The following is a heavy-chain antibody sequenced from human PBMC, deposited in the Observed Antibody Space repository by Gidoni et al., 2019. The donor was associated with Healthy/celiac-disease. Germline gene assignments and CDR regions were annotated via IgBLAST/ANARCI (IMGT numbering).Heavy chain of an antibody. V-gene: IGHV1-46*03. D-gene: IGHD2-15*01. CDR1: GYTFTSYY. CDR2: INPSGGST. J-gene: IGHJ6*02. Sequence: QVQLVQSGAEVKKPGASVKVSCKASGYTFTSYYMHWVLHAPGQGLEWMGIINPSGGSTSYAQKFQGRVTMTRDTSTSTVYMELSSLRSEDTAVYYCARLMVPPVVVAANGMDVWGQGTTVTVSS. CDR3: ARLMVPPVVVAANGMDV.